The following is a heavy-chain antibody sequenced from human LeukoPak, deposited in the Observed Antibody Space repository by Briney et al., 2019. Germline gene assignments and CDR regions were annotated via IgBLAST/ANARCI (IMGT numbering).Heavy chain of an antibody. CDR2: INPAGSET. J-gene: IGHJ4*02. CDR3: ARFGYVAAVDV. CDR1: RFSFSAYW. D-gene: IGHD2-15*01. Sequence: GGSLRLSCAASRFSFSAYWMTWVRQAPGTGLEWVANINPAGSETYYVDPVKGRFSISRDNAKNLVYLQMNSLRAEDTAVYHCARFGYVAAVDVWGQGTPVTVSS. V-gene: IGHV3-7*01.